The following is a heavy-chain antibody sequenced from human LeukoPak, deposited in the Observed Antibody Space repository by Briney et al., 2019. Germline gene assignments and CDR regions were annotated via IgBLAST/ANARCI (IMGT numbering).Heavy chain of an antibody. CDR3: ARYEAGGSALDS. CDR1: GGSINNYY. J-gene: IGHJ4*02. Sequence: SETLSLTCTVSGGSINNYYWGWIRQPPGKGLDWIGYLHYSGSTSYNPSLKSRVTISVDTSKNQFSLKLSSVTAADTAVYYCARYEAGGSALDSWGQGTLVTVSS. D-gene: IGHD2-15*01. V-gene: IGHV4-59*01. CDR2: LHYSGST.